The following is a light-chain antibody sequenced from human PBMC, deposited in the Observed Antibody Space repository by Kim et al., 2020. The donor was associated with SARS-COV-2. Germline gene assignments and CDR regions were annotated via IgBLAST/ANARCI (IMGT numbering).Light chain of an antibody. CDR2: DVN. J-gene: IGLJ3*02. V-gene: IGLV2-14*03. CDR3: SSYTSSSTLV. CDR1: SSDVGANNY. Sequence: QSASVSGTPGQSITISCTGTSSDVGANNYVSWYQHHPGKAPKFMIYDVNKRPSGVSDRFSGSKSGNTASLTISGLQAEDEADYYCSSYTSSSTLVFGGGTKVTVL.